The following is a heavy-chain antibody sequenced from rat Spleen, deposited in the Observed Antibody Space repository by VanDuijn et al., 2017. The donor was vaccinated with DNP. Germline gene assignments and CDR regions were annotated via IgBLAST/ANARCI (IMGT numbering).Heavy chain of an antibody. V-gene: IGHV2S12*01. CDR1: GFSLTSYG. CDR3: ARGYYYDGGYIWFAY. D-gene: IGHD1-12*02. CDR2: ISSGGRT. J-gene: IGHJ3*01. Sequence: QVQLKESGPGLVQPSQTLSLTCTVSGFSLTSYGVSWVRQPPGKGLEWIAAISSGGRTYSNSVLKSRLSISRDTSKSQVFLQMDSLQTEETAMYFCARGYYYDGGYIWFAYWGQGTLVTVSS.